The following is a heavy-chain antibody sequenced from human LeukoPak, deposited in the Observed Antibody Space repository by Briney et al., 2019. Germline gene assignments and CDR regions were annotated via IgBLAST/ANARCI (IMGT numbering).Heavy chain of an antibody. D-gene: IGHD6-13*01. V-gene: IGHV4-39*07. CDR2: IYYSGST. Sequence: SETLSLTCTVSGGSISSSSYYWGWIRQPPGTGLEWIGSIYYSGSTYYNPSLKSRVTISVDTSKNQFSLKLSSVTAADTAVYYCASLNGGIAAPWGQGTLVTVSS. CDR3: ASLNGGIAAP. CDR1: GGSISSSSYY. J-gene: IGHJ5*02.